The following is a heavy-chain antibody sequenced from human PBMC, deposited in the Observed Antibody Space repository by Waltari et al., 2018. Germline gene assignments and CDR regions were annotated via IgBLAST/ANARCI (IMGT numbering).Heavy chain of an antibody. CDR3: ARGYSSSSGELDY. Sequence: QVQLQESGPGLVKPSQTLSLTCTVSGGSISSGSYYWSWIRQPAGKGLEWIGRIYTSGSTNYTPSLKSRVTISVDTSKNQFCLKLSSVTAADTAVYYCARGYSSSSGELDYWGQGTLVTVSS. CDR1: GGSISSGSYY. V-gene: IGHV4-61*02. D-gene: IGHD6-6*01. J-gene: IGHJ4*02. CDR2: IYTSGST.